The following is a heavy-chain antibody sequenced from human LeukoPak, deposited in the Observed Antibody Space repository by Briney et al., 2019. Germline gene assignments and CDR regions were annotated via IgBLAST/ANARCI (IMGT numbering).Heavy chain of an antibody. CDR3: AQTGRNNYFDS. Sequence: PGGSLRLSCAASGFTFSDSYMSWVRQAPGEGLDWLACISSSGHTIYYAESVRGRFTISRDNAKNSLYLQLNSLRPEDTAVYYCAQTGRNNYFDSWGPGTLVTVSS. J-gene: IGHJ5*01. CDR1: GFTFSDSY. V-gene: IGHV3-11*01. CDR2: ISSSGHTI.